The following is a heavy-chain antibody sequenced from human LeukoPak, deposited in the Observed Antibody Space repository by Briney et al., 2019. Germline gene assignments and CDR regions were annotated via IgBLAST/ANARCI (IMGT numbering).Heavy chain of an antibody. CDR1: GFTFSNYA. Sequence: QPGGSLRLSCSASGFTFSNYAMHWVRQAPGKGLEYVSAISSTGDSTYYADSVKGRFTISRDNSKNTLYLQMNSLRAEDTAVYYCAKSQLYYYDSSGYAPVAFDIWGQGTMVTVSS. D-gene: IGHD3-22*01. J-gene: IGHJ3*02. V-gene: IGHV3-64*04. CDR3: AKSQLYYYDSSGYAPVAFDI. CDR2: ISSTGDST.